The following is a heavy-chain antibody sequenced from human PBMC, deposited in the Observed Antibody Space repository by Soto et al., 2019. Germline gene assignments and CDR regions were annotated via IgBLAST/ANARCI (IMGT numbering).Heavy chain of an antibody. Sequence: SETLSLTCTVSGGSISSGDYYWSWIRQPPGKGLEWIGYIYYSGSTYHNPSLKSRVTISLDTSKNQFSLKLRSVTAADTAVYYCARGYYGSGSYYNFGWFDPWGKGTLVTVSS. CDR3: ARGYYGSGSYYNFGWFDP. CDR1: GGSISSGDYY. CDR2: IYYSGST. J-gene: IGHJ5*02. D-gene: IGHD3-10*01. V-gene: IGHV4-30-4*01.